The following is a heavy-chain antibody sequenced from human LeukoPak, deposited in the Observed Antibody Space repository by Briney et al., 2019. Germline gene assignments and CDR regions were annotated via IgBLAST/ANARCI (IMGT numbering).Heavy chain of an antibody. CDR3: ARVGSSSLYFDY. CDR1: GFTFSSYS. V-gene: IGHV3-21*01. CDR2: ISSSSYI. D-gene: IGHD6-13*01. Sequence: PGGSLRLSCAASGFTFSSYSMNWVRQAPGEGLEWVSSISSSSYIYYADSVKGRFTISRGNAKNSLYLQMNSLRAEDTAVYYCARVGSSSLYFDYWGQGTLVTVSS. J-gene: IGHJ4*02.